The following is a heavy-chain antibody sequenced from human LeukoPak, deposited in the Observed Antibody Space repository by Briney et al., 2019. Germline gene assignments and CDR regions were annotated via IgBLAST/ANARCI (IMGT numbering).Heavy chain of an antibody. Sequence: PGGSLRLSCAASGFTFSSYGMHWVRQAPGKGLEWVAFIRYDGSNKYYADSVKGRFTISRDNSKDTLYLQMNSLRAEDTAVYYCARDYSNSYDYWGQGTLVTVSS. J-gene: IGHJ4*02. CDR1: GFTFSSYG. D-gene: IGHD4-11*01. CDR2: IRYDGSNK. V-gene: IGHV3-30*02. CDR3: ARDYSNSYDY.